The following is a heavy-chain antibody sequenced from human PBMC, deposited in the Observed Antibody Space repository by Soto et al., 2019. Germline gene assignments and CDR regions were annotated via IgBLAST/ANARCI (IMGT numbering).Heavy chain of an antibody. V-gene: IGHV4-59*07. CDR2: ISNIGTT. CDR1: GVCICSYF. D-gene: IGHD2-15*01. J-gene: IGHJ4*02. Sequence: SDCMELSSTVCGVCICSYFWSGFRQPPGKGPEWIGYISNIGTTNYTPSLKSRVAISVDTSKNQFSLNLTSVTAADTAVYYWASTPSRGSPWPPDYWCQGTLVTASS. CDR3: ASTPSRGSPWPPDY.